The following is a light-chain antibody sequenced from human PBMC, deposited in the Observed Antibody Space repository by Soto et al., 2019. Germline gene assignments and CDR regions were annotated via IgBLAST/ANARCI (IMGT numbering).Light chain of an antibody. Sequence: DIQMTQSPSSLSASVGDRVTITCRASQNISNYLNWYQQKPGKAPNLLIYAASSLQGGVPSRFSGRGSGTDFTLTISSLQPEDSATYYCQQYHIYSTFGQGTKL. J-gene: IGKJ2*01. CDR2: AAS. V-gene: IGKV1-39*01. CDR3: QQYHIYST. CDR1: QNISNY.